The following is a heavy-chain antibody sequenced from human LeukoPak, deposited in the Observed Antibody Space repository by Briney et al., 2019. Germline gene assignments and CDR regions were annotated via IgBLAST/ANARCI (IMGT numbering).Heavy chain of an antibody. V-gene: IGHV3-30*18. J-gene: IGHJ6*02. CDR2: ISYDGSNK. CDR3: AKPTTMSRAYYYAMDV. D-gene: IGHD5-12*01. CDR1: GFTFSSYG. Sequence: GGSLRLSCAASGFTFSSYGMHWVRQAPVKGLEWVAVISYDGSNKYYADSVKGRFTISRDNSKNTLYLQMNSLRSEDTAVYYCAKPTTMSRAYYYAMDVWGQGTTVTVSS.